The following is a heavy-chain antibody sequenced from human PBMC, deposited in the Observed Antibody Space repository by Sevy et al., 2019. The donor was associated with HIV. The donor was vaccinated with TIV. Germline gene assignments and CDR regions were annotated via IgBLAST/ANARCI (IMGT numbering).Heavy chain of an antibody. CDR3: TTDLLQLCLQAAAFDI. CDR2: IKSKTDGGTT. Sequence: GGSLRLSCAASGFTFSNAWMSWVRQAPGKGLEWVGRIKSKTDGGTTDYAAPVKGSFTISRDDSKNTLYLQMNSLKTADTAVYYCTTDLLQLCLQAAAFDIWGQGTMVTVSS. V-gene: IGHV3-15*01. CDR1: GFTFSNAW. D-gene: IGHD5-18*01. J-gene: IGHJ3*02.